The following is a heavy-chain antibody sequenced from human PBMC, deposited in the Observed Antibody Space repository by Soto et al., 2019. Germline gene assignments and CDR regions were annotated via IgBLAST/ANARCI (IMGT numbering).Heavy chain of an antibody. CDR2: IYYSGST. V-gene: IGHV4-61*01. D-gene: IGHD6-19*01. J-gene: IGHJ6*02. Sequence: SETLSLTCTVSGGSVSSGSYYWSWIRQPPGKGLGWIGYIYYSGSTNYNPSLKSRVAISVDTSKNQFSLRLSSVTAADTAVYYCARSIAVAGTDYYGMDVWGQGTTVTVSS. CDR1: GGSVSSGSYY. CDR3: ARSIAVAGTDYYGMDV.